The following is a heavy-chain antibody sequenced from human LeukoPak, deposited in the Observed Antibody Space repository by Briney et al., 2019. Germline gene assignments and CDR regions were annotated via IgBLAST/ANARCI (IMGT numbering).Heavy chain of an antibody. CDR2: IRYDGTNK. Sequence: GGSLRLSCAASGFSFSNYGMHWVRQAPGKGLEWVAFIRYDGTNKYYADSVKVRFTISRHNSKNTLYLQMNSLRAEDTAVYYCAKDSGHSSGWSFDYWGQGTLVTVSS. D-gene: IGHD6-19*01. J-gene: IGHJ4*02. V-gene: IGHV3-30*02. CDR1: GFSFSNYG. CDR3: AKDSGHSSGWSFDY.